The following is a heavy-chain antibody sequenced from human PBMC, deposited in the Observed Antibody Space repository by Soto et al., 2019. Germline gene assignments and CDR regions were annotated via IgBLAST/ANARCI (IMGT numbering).Heavy chain of an antibody. D-gene: IGHD6-13*01. CDR2: ISWSSGNI. CDR3: ARGGSGALTAAAGRTNWFDP. J-gene: IGHJ5*02. V-gene: IGHV3-9*01. Sequence: EVQLVESGGGVVQPGRSLRLSCTGSGFTFDDYAMYWVRQRPGAGLEWVAGISWSSGNIAHADSVKGRFTVSRDNDMNSLYLQMNSLRVEDTAMYYCARGGSGALTAAAGRTNWFDPWGQGTLVIVSS. CDR1: GFTFDDYA.